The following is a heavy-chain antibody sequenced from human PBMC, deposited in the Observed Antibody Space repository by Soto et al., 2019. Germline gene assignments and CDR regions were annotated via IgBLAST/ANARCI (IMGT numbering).Heavy chain of an antibody. CDR2: INPSGGST. V-gene: IGHV1-46*01. CDR1: GYTFTSYY. J-gene: IGHJ3*02. D-gene: IGHD2-21*02. Sequence: GASVKVSCKASGYTFTSYYMHWVRQAPGQGLEWMGTINPSGGSTSYAQKFQGRVTMTRDTSTSTVYMELSSLRSEDTAVYYCARALAYCGGDRYYGDALDIWGQGTMVTVSS. CDR3: ARALAYCGGDRYYGDALDI.